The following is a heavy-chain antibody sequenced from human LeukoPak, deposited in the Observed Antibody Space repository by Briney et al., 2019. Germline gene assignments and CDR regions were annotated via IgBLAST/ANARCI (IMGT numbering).Heavy chain of an antibody. D-gene: IGHD1-1*01. CDR2: ISPDTGAT. V-gene: IGHV1-2*02. CDR3: ARGLYNTYPEDY. J-gene: IGHJ4*02. Sequence: ASVKVSCKASGYTFTNYYLHWVRQAPGQGLEWMGWISPDTGATKYAQKFQGRVAMTRDTSISIAYMELSRLRSDDTAVYYCARGLYNTYPEDYWGQGTLVTVSS. CDR1: GYTFTNYY.